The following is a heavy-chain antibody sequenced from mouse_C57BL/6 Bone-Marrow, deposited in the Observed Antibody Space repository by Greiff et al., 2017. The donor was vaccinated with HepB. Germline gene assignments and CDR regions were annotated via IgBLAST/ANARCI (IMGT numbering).Heavy chain of an antibody. CDR1: GFTFSDYY. CDR2: INYDGSST. D-gene: IGHD2-1*01. V-gene: IGHV5-16*01. J-gene: IGHJ1*03. Sequence: DVKLVESEGGLVQPGSSMKLSCTASGFTFSDYYMAWVRQVPEKGLEWVANINYDGSSTYYLDSLKSRFIISRDNAKNILYLQMSSLKSEDTATYYCARAGNFHWYFDVWGTGTTVTVSS. CDR3: ARAGNFHWYFDV.